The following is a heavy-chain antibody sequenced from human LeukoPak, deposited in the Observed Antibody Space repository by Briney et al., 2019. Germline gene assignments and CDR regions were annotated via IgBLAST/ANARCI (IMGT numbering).Heavy chain of an antibody. V-gene: IGHV1-69*04. CDR2: IIPILGIA. Sequence: GASVKVSCKASGGTFSSYAISWVRQAPGQGLEWMGRIIPILGIANYAQKFQGRVTITADKSTSTAYMELSSLRSEDTAVYYCASLYCSGGSCYSIYDYWGQGTLVTVSS. CDR1: GGTFSSYA. D-gene: IGHD2-15*01. CDR3: ASLYCSGGSCYSIYDY. J-gene: IGHJ4*02.